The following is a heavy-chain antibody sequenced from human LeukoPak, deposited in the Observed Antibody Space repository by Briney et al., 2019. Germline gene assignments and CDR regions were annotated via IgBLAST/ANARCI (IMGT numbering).Heavy chain of an antibody. D-gene: IGHD5-24*01. J-gene: IGHJ4*02. V-gene: IGHV3-23*01. CDR2: VSGSGGTT. Sequence: PGGSLRLSCAASGFTFSNYVMSWVRQAPGKGLEWVSTVSGSGGTTYYADSVKGRFTISRDNSKNTLYLQMNSLRAEDTAVYYCASFPNNYEYYFDYWGQGTLVTVSS. CDR3: ASFPNNYEYYFDY. CDR1: GFTFSNYV.